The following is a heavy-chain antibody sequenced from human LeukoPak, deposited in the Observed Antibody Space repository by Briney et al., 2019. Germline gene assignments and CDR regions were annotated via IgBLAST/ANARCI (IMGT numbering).Heavy chain of an antibody. J-gene: IGHJ4*02. CDR1: GITLSNYG. Sequence: GGTMRLSCAVSGITLSNYGMSWVRQAPGKGLEWVAGISDTGGSTNYADSVKGRFTISRDNPKNTLYLQMNSLRAEDTAVYFCAKRGVVIRVILVGFHKQAYYFDSWGQGALVTVSS. V-gene: IGHV3-23*01. D-gene: IGHD3-22*01. CDR3: AKRGVVIRVILVGFHKQAYYFDS. CDR2: ISDTGGST.